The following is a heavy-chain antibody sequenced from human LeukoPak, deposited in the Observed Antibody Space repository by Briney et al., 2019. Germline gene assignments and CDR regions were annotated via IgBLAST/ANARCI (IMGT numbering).Heavy chain of an antibody. CDR3: ARGGYDFWSGYLIDY. V-gene: IGHV3-53*01. D-gene: IGHD3-3*01. Sequence: PGGSLRLSCAASGFSVSSNYMSWVRQAPGKGLEGVSVISNDGRTYYADSVKGRFTISRDNAKNSLYLQMNSLRAEDTAVYYCARGGYDFWSGYLIDYWGQGTLVTVSS. CDR2: ISNDGRT. J-gene: IGHJ4*02. CDR1: GFSVSSNY.